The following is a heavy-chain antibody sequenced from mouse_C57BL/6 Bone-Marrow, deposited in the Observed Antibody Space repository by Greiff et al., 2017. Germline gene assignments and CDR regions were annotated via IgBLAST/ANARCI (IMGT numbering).Heavy chain of an antibody. CDR1: GYTFTSYW. Sequence: QVQLQQPGAELVKPGASVKLSCKASGYTFTSYWMHWVKQRPGQGLEWIGMIHPNSGSTNYNEKFKRKATLTVDKSSSTAYMQLSSRTSEDSAVYYCARSSLLFPAWFAYWGQGTLVTVSA. V-gene: IGHV1-64*01. D-gene: IGHD2-10*01. J-gene: IGHJ3*01. CDR2: IHPNSGST. CDR3: ARSSLLFPAWFAY.